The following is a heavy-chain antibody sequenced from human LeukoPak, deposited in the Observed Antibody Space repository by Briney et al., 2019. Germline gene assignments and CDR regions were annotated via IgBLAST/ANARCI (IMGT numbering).Heavy chain of an antibody. CDR2: INPNSGGT. CDR1: GYTFTGYY. V-gene: IGHV1-2*04. CDR3: ARDRYGSGYYYYHYGMDV. Sequence: ASVKVSCKASGYTFTGYYMHWVRQAHGQGLEWMGWINPNSGGTNYAQKFQGWVTMTRDTSISTAYMELSRLRSDDTAVYYCARDRYGSGYYYYHYGMDVWGQGTTVTVSS. J-gene: IGHJ6*02. D-gene: IGHD3-10*01.